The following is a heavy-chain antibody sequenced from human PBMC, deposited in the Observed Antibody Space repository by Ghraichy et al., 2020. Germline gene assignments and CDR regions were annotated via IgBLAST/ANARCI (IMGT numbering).Heavy chain of an antibody. J-gene: IGHJ5*02. Sequence: SETLSLTCTVSGGSISSSSYYWGWIRQPPGKGLEWIGSIYYSGSTYYNPSLKSRVTISVDTSKNQFSLKLSSVTAADTAVYYCASDRGYSYGSCWFDPWGQGTLVTVSS. CDR2: IYYSGST. CDR1: GGSISSSSYY. V-gene: IGHV4-39*01. D-gene: IGHD5-18*01. CDR3: ASDRGYSYGSCWFDP.